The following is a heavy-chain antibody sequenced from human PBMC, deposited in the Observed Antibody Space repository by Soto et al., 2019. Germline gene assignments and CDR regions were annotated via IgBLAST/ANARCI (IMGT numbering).Heavy chain of an antibody. CDR2: IYHSGST. D-gene: IGHD2-15*01. CDR3: ARAIWYCSGGSCYSDAFDI. V-gene: IGHV4-30-2*01. CDR1: GGSISSGGYS. J-gene: IGHJ3*02. Sequence: SETLSLTCAVSGGSISSGGYSWSWIRQPPGKGLEWIGYIYHSGSTYYNPSLKSRVTISVDRSKNQFSLKLSSVTAADTAVYYCARAIWYCSGGSCYSDAFDIWGQGTMVTVSS.